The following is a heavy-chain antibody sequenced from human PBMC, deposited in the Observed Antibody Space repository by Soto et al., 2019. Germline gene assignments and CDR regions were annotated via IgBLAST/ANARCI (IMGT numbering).Heavy chain of an antibody. J-gene: IGHJ4*02. CDR2: IYSGGNT. V-gene: IGHV3-53*01. D-gene: IGHD2-15*01. CDR3: ANGCSDHRCYIDY. Sequence: GGSLRLSCVASGFTFSNNYMNWVRQAPGKGLEWVSVIYSGGNTYYADSVKGRFTISSDNSKNMMYIQMHSLSAEDTDIYYCANGCSDHRCYIDYWGQGTLVTVSS. CDR1: GFTFSNNY.